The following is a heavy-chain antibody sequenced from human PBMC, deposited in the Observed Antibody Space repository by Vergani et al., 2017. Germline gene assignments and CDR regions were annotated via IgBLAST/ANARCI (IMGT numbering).Heavy chain of an antibody. D-gene: IGHD3-3*01. CDR1: GGSFSGYY. Sequence: QVQLQESGPGLVKPSETLSLTCAVYGGSFSGYYWSWIRQPPGKGLEWIGEINHSGSTNYNPSLKRRVTISVDTSKNQFSLKLSSVTAADTAVYYCARGKDNYDFWSGYYRWFDPWGQGTLVTVSS. CDR3: ARGKDNYDFWSGYYRWFDP. CDR2: INHSGST. J-gene: IGHJ5*02. V-gene: IGHV4-34*01.